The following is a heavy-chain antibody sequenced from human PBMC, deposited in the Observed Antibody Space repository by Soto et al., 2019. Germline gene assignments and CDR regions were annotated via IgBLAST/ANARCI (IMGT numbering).Heavy chain of an antibody. CDR2: ISFDGSNK. Sequence: QVQLVESGGGVVQPGRSLRLSCAASGFNFSNYGMHWVRQAPGKGLEWLAVISFDGSNKYYADSVKGRFTISRDTSKNTLYLQMNSLRAEDTAVYYCAENRATIFGVIIVWGQGTLVTVTS. J-gene: IGHJ4*02. CDR3: AENRATIFGVIIV. CDR1: GFNFSNYG. D-gene: IGHD3-3*01. V-gene: IGHV3-30*18.